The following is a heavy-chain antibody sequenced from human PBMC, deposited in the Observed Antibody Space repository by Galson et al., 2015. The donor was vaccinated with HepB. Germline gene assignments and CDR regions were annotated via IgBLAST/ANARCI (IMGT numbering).Heavy chain of an antibody. V-gene: IGHV3-13*01. J-gene: IGHJ4*02. Sequence: SLRLSCAASGFTFGSYDMHWVRQGTGKGLEWVSGIGSVVNDGDTKYAGSVKGRFTISRENAKDSLYLQLNSLRAGDSAVYYCVRSRNGYNFDYWGQGSLVIVSA. CDR3: VRSRNGYNFDY. D-gene: IGHD5-24*01. CDR1: GFTFGSYD. CDR2: IGSVVNDGDT.